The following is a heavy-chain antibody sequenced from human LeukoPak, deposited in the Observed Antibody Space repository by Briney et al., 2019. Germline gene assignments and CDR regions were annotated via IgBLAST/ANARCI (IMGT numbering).Heavy chain of an antibody. CDR2: IRGSGGGT. D-gene: IGHD3-22*01. CDR3: AKVTYYYDSSGYFHLSDAFDI. V-gene: IGHV3-23*01. J-gene: IGHJ3*02. CDR1: GFTFSNYG. Sequence: GESLRLSCAASGFTFSNYGMSWVRQAPGKGLEWVSVIRGSGGGTYYADSVKGRFTISRDNSKNTLYLQMNSLRAEDTAVYYCAKVTYYYDSSGYFHLSDAFDIWGQGTMVTVSS.